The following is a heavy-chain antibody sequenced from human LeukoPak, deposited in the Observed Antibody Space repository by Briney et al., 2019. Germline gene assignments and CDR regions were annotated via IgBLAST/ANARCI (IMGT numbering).Heavy chain of an antibody. CDR3: ARGDYYDSSGPTPFDY. V-gene: IGHV4-30-2*01. D-gene: IGHD3-22*01. CDR1: GGSISSGGYS. CDR2: IYHSGST. Sequence: PSETLSLTCAVSGGSISSGGYSWSWIRQPPGRGLEWIGYIYHSGSTYYNPSLKSRVTISVDRSKNQFSLKLSSVAAADTAVYYCARGDYYDSSGPTPFDYWGQGTLLTVSS. J-gene: IGHJ4*02.